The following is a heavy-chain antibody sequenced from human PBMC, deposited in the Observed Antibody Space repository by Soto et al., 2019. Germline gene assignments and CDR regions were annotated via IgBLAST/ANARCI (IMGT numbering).Heavy chain of an antibody. D-gene: IGHD6-6*01. CDR2: INSDGSST. CDR1: GFPFKSYL. V-gene: IGHV3-74*01. J-gene: IGHJ4*02. CDR3: ASGGSSLNFDS. Sequence: GGSLRLFGSASGFPFKSYLIQWVRQAPGKGLVWVSWINSDGSSTSYADSVKGRFTISRDNAKNTLYLQMNSLRAEDTAVYYCASGGSSLNFDSWGQGTLVTVSS.